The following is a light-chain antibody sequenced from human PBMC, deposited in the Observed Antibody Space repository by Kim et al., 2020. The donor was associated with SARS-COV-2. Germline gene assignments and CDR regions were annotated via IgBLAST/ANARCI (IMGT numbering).Light chain of an antibody. J-gene: IGLJ1*01. CDR3: QAWDNSIGV. V-gene: IGLV3-1*01. CDR2: NDS. CDR1: KLGDKN. Sequence: SYELTQPPSVSVSPGQTASITCSGDKLGDKNAFWYQQKPGQSPVVVIYNDSRRPSGIPERFSGSNSGNTATLTISGTQAMDEADYYCQAWDNSIGVFGTGTKVTVL.